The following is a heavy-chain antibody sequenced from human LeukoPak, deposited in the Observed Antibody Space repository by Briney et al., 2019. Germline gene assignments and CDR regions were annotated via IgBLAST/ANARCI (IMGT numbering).Heavy chain of an antibody. V-gene: IGHV3-9*01. CDR2: ISWNSGSI. D-gene: IGHD3-22*01. CDR3: AKAHYYDSSGYTNYFDY. CDR1: GFTFDDYA. Sequence: PGGSLRLSCAASGFTFDDYAMHWVRQAPGKGLEWVSGISWNSGSIGYADSVKGRFTISRDNAKNSLYLQMNSLRAEDTALYYCAKAHYYDSSGYTNYFDYWGQGTLVTVSS. J-gene: IGHJ4*02.